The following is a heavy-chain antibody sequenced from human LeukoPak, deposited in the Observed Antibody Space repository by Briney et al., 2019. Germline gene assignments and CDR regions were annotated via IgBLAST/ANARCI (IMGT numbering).Heavy chain of an antibody. Sequence: GGSLRLSCAASGFTFSSSAMSWVRQAPGKGLEWVSAISNNGGYTYYADSVQGRFTISRDNSKSTLCLQMNSLRAEDTAVYYCAKQLGSCSSGTSYFPYRGQGTLVTVSS. CDR2: ISNNGGYT. CDR3: AKQLGSCSSGTSYFPY. CDR1: GFTFSSSA. V-gene: IGHV3-23*01. J-gene: IGHJ4*02. D-gene: IGHD2-15*01.